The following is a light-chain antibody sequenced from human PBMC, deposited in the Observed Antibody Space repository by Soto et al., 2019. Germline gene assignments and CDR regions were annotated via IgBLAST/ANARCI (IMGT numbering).Light chain of an antibody. CDR2: EGS. CDR3: CSYAGSDTWV. V-gene: IGLV2-23*01. Sequence: QSALTQPASVSGSPGQSITISCTGGSSDVGSYNFVSWFQQHPGKAPKLMLYEGSKRPSGVSNRLSGSKSGNTASLTISGLQAEDEAHYYCCSYAGSDTWVFGGGTKLTVL. J-gene: IGLJ3*02. CDR1: SSDVGSYNF.